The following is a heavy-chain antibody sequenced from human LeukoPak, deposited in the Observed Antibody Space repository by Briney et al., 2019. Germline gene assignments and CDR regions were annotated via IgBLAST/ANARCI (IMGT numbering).Heavy chain of an antibody. D-gene: IGHD4-17*01. Sequence: GGSLRLSCAASGFTVSSNYMSWVRQAPGKGLEWVSVIYSGGSTYYADSVKGRFTISRDNSKNTLYLQMNSLRAEDTAVYYCARTHDYGDYIDWFDPWGQGTLVTVSS. CDR2: IYSGGST. J-gene: IGHJ5*02. V-gene: IGHV3-66*01. CDR1: GFTVSSNY. CDR3: ARTHDYGDYIDWFDP.